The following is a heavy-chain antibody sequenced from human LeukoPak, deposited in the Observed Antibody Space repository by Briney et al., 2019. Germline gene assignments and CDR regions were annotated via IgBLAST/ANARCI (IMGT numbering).Heavy chain of an antibody. V-gene: IGHV3-11*04. Sequence: GGSLRLSCAASGFTFSDYYMSWIRQAPGKGLEWVSYISSSGSTIYYADSVKGRFTISRDNAKNSLYQQMNSLRAEDTAMYYCARDAYYYDSSGYYLPAGADYWGQGTLVTVSS. CDR1: GFTFSDYY. CDR3: ARDAYYYDSSGYYLPAGADY. CDR2: ISSSGSTI. D-gene: IGHD3-22*01. J-gene: IGHJ4*02.